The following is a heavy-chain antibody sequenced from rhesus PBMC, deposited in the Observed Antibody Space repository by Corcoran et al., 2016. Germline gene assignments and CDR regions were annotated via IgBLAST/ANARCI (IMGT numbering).Heavy chain of an antibody. Sequence: QVQLVQSGAEVKKPGASVKLSCKASGYTFTSYYINWVRQAPGQVLEWIRGINPNNGNTGYAQKFQGRVTMTRDTSTSTADMELSSLRSEDTAVYYCTRRQLSAFDFWGQGLRVTISS. D-gene: IGHD5-12*01. V-gene: IGHV1S9*01. J-gene: IGHJ3*01. CDR1: GYTFTSYY. CDR3: TRRQLSAFDF. CDR2: INPNNGNT.